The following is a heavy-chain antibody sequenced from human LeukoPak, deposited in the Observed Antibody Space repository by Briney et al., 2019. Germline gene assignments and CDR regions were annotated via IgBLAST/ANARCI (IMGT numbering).Heavy chain of an antibody. J-gene: IGHJ4*02. D-gene: IGHD6-13*01. V-gene: IGHV4-34*01. CDR1: GGSFSGYY. CDR2: INHSGST. CDR3: ARGLIGSAAGFDY. Sequence: PSETLSLTCAVYGGSFSGYYWSSLRQPPGKGLEWIGEINHSGSTNYNPSLKSRVTISVDTSKNQFSLKLSSVTAAETAVYYSARGLIGSAAGFDYWGQGTLVTVFS.